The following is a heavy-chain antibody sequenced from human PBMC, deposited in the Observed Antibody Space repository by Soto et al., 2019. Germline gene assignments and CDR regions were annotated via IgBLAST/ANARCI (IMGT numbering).Heavy chain of an antibody. D-gene: IGHD3-10*01. J-gene: IGHJ4*02. CDR2: IIPFHGVT. V-gene: IGHV1-69*08. CDR3: TRDWEITVSTWSFGGF. Sequence: QVQLVQSGAEVKKPGSSVKVSCKASGGTFSPYTINWMRQAPGQGLEWMGRIIPFHGVTNYEKNFQSRVTITEDKSTSTAYMELSGLRFEDTAMYYCTRDWEITVSTWSFGGFWGRGTLVTVSS. CDR1: GGTFSPYT.